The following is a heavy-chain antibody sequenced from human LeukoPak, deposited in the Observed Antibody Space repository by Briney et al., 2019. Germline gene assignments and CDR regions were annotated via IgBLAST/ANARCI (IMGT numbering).Heavy chain of an antibody. CDR1: GGSISSTSYH. V-gene: IGHV4-39*01. D-gene: IGHD3-10*01. J-gene: IGHJ5*02. CDR2: VYYTGSA. Sequence: PSETLSLAWTVYGGSISSTSYHWAWIRQPPGKGLEWIATVYYTGSAYYNPSLKSRVTISVDTSKSQFSLKLSSVTTADTALYYCARYASGSYYWFDPWGQGNLGTVSS. CDR3: ARYASGSYYWFDP.